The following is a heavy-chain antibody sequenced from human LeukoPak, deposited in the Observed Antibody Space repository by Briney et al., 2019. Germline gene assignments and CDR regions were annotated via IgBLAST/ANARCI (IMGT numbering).Heavy chain of an antibody. CDR1: GGSFSGYY. CDR3: ARGRDYSNPHIPLDV. Sequence: SETLSLTCAVYGGSFSGYYWSWIRQPPGKRLEWIGEINHSGSTNYNPSLKSRVTISVDTSKNQFSLKLSSVTAADTAVYYCARGRDYSNPHIPLDVWGKGTTVTVSS. J-gene: IGHJ6*04. V-gene: IGHV4-34*01. D-gene: IGHD4-11*01. CDR2: INHSGST.